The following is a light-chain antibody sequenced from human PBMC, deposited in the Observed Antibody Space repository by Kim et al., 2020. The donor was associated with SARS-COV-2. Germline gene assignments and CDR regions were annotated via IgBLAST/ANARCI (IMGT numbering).Light chain of an antibody. CDR1: QGINNW. V-gene: IGKV1D-12*01. Sequence: ASVGDRVTITCRASQGINNWLAWYQQKLGKAPKLLIYAASNLQSGVSSRFSGSGSGTDFTLTISSLRPEDSATYYCQQANTFPITFGQGTRLEIK. CDR3: QQANTFPIT. CDR2: AAS. J-gene: IGKJ5*01.